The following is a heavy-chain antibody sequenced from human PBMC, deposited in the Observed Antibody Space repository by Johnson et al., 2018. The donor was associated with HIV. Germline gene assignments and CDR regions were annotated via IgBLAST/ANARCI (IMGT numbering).Heavy chain of an antibody. D-gene: IGHD3-9*01. CDR3: AREEGSDILTRGDAFDI. J-gene: IGHJ3*02. CDR2: IKQDGSEK. V-gene: IGHV3-7*01. CDR1: GFTFSSYA. Sequence: VQLVESGGGLVQPGGSLRLSCAASGFTFSSYAMHWVRQAPGKGLEWVANIKQDGSEKYYVDSVKGRFTISRDNAKNSLSLQMNSLRAEDTAIYYCAREEGSDILTRGDAFDIWGQGTMVAVSS.